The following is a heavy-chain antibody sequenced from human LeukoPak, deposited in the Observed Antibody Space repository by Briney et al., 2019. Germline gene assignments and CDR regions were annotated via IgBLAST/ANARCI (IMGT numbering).Heavy chain of an antibody. V-gene: IGHV3-7*01. CDR2: IRQDGSEK. CDR1: GFTFTDYW. J-gene: IGHJ4*01. Sequence: GGSLILSCEASGFTFTDYWMNWVRQAPGKGPEWVASIRQDGSEKNYVDSVKGRFTISRDNTKNSLSLQLNGLRAEDTAVYYCARDGTAAGLYFDLWGQGTLVTVSS. CDR3: ARDGTAAGLYFDL. D-gene: IGHD6-13*01.